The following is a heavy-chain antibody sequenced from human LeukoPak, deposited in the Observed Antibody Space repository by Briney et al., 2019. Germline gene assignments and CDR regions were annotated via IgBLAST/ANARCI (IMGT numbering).Heavy chain of an antibody. Sequence: PSETLSLTCTVSGGSISSGGFYWSRVRQHPGKGLEWIGYIFYSGSTYYNPSHKSRISISVDTSKNQFSLKLTSVTAADTAVYYCARVIRGSGSEYFQHLGQGALVTVSS. CDR2: IFYSGST. V-gene: IGHV4-31*03. D-gene: IGHD3-10*01. J-gene: IGHJ1*01. CDR1: GGSISSGGFY. CDR3: ARVIRGSGSEYFQH.